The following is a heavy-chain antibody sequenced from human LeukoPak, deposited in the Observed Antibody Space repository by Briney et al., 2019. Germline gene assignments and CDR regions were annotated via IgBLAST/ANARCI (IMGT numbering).Heavy chain of an antibody. CDR3: ASHSGSYSGWFDP. CDR1: GFTFSSYA. Sequence: GQSLRLSCAASGFTFSSYAMSWVRQAPGKGLEWVSVISGSGGSTYYADSVKGRFTISRDNAKNSLYLQMNSLRAEDTAVYYCASHSGSYSGWFDPWGQGALVTVSS. V-gene: IGHV3-23*01. CDR2: ISGSGGST. D-gene: IGHD1-26*01. J-gene: IGHJ5*02.